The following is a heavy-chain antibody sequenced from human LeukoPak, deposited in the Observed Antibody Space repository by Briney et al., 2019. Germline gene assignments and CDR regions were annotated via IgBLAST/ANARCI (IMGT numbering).Heavy chain of an antibody. CDR1: SGFISSGGYS. CDR2: IHHGGTS. J-gene: IGHJ4*02. V-gene: IGHV4-30-2*01. Sequence: SGTLSLTCAVSSGFISSGGYSWSWIRQPPGKGLEWVGYIHHGGTSRSSPSLKSRVTISVDRSNNQFSLSLSSMTAADTAVYYCTTYHDYGDNRVDYWGQGILVTVSS. CDR3: TTYHDYGDNRVDY. D-gene: IGHD4-17*01.